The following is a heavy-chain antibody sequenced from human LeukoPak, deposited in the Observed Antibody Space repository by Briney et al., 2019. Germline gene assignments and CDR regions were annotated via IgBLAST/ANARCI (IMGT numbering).Heavy chain of an antibody. Sequence: GGSLRLSCAASGFTVSSNYMSWVRQAPGKGLEWVSVIYSGGSTYYADSVRGRFTISRDNSKNTLYLQMNSLRAEDTAVYYCARVIPYCGGDCYSYFDYWGQGTLVTVSX. D-gene: IGHD2-21*02. CDR1: GFTVSSNY. CDR2: IYSGGST. V-gene: IGHV3-66*01. CDR3: ARVIPYCGGDCYSYFDY. J-gene: IGHJ4*02.